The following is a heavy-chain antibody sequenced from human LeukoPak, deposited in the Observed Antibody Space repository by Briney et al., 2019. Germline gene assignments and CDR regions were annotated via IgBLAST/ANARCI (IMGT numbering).Heavy chain of an antibody. Sequence: GGSLRLSCAASGFTFSSYGMHWVRQAPGKGLEWVAVIWYDGSNKYYADSVKGRFTISRDNSKNTLYLQMNSLRAEDTAVYYCARVPPSMVRGVALDYWGQGTLVTVSS. CDR2: IWYDGSNK. D-gene: IGHD3-10*01. CDR1: GFTFSSYG. V-gene: IGHV3-33*01. CDR3: ARVPPSMVRGVALDY. J-gene: IGHJ4*02.